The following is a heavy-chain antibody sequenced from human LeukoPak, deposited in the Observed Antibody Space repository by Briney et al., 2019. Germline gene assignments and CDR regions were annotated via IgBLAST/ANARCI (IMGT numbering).Heavy chain of an antibody. V-gene: IGHV4-31*03. CDR1: GGSISSGGYY. CDR3: ASVRSETDYYYYYMDV. J-gene: IGHJ6*03. CDR2: IYYSGST. Sequence: PSETLSLTCTVSGGSISSGGYYWSWLRQHPGKGLEWIGYIYYSGSTYYNPSLKSRVTISVVTSKNQFSLKLSFVTAADTAVYYCASVRSETDYYYYYMDVWGKGTTVTVSS. D-gene: IGHD3-10*01.